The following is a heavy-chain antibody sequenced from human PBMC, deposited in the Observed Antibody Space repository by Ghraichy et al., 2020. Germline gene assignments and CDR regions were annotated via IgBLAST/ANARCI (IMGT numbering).Heavy chain of an antibody. CDR2: IYYSGST. CDR3: ARLSGHAVVADAFDI. CDR1: GGSISSSSYY. V-gene: IGHV4-39*01. D-gene: IGHD3-22*01. Sequence: SETLSLTCTVSGGSISSSSYYWGWIRQPPGKGLEWIGSIYYSGSTYYNPSLKSRVTISVDTSKNQFSLKLSSVTAADTAVYYCARLSGHAVVADAFDIWGQGTMVTVSS. J-gene: IGHJ3*02.